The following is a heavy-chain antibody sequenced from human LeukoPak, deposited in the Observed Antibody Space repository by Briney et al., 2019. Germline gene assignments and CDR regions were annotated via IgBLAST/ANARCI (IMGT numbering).Heavy chain of an antibody. CDR1: VFTFSSYW. J-gene: IGHJ4*02. V-gene: IGHV3-74*01. Sequence: GGSLRLSCVASVFTFSSYWMHWVRHAPRKGLVWVSRINTDGSSTSYADSVKGRFTASRDNAKNTLYLQMNSLRAEDTAVYYCARDPGGVLVNYYFDFWGQGTLVTVSS. D-gene: IGHD2-8*02. CDR3: ARDPGGVLVNYYFDF. CDR2: INTDGSST.